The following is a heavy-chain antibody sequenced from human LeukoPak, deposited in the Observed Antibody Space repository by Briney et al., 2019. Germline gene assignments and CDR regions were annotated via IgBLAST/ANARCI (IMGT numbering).Heavy chain of an antibody. V-gene: IGHV1-3*01. CDR1: GYTFTSYA. J-gene: IGHJ4*02. D-gene: IGHD6-13*01. CDR3: ARQQSIYYFDY. Sequence: GASVKVSCKASGYTFTSYAMHWVRQAPGQRLEWMGWINAGNGNTKYSQKFQGRVPITRDTSASTAYMELSSLRSEDTAVYYCARQQSIYYFDYWGQGTLVTVSS. CDR2: INAGNGNT.